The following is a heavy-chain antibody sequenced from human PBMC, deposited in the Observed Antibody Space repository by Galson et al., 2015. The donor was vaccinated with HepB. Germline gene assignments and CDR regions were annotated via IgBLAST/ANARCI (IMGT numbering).Heavy chain of an antibody. J-gene: IGHJ4*02. CDR3: AKGLSYDFWTAVLDY. V-gene: IGHV3-23*01. CDR1: GFTFSSYA. Sequence: SLRLSCAASGFTFSSYAMSWVRQAPGKGLEWVSAISGSGGSTYYADSVKGRFTISRDNSKNTLYLQMNTLRAEDTAVYYCAKGLSYDFWTAVLDYWVQGTLVTVSS. D-gene: IGHD3-3*01. CDR2: ISGSGGST.